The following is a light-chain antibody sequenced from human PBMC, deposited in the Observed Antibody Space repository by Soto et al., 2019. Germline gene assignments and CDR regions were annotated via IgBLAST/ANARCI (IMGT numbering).Light chain of an antibody. CDR3: LQHNSYPRT. J-gene: IGKJ1*01. Sequence: DIQMTQSPSTLSASVGDRVSITCRSSQSISGYLAWYQQKPGKAPKLLIYDASSLGSGVPSRFSGSGSGTEFTLTISSLQPEDFATYYCLQHNSYPRTFGQGTKVDIK. CDR2: DAS. CDR1: QSISGY. V-gene: IGKV1-5*01.